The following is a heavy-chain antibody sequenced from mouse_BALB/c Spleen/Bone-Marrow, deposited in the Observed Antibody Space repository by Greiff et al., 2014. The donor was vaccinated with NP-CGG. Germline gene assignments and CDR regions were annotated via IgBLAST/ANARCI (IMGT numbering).Heavy chain of an antibody. Sequence: VQLQQSGAELVKPGASVKLSRTASGFNIKDTYMHWVKQRPEQGLEWIGRTDPANGNTKYDPKFQGKATITADTSSNTAYLQLSSLTSEDTAVYYCARYYRYYYAMDYWGQGTSVTVSS. CDR3: ARYYRYYYAMDY. CDR1: GFNIKDTY. V-gene: IGHV14-3*02. J-gene: IGHJ4*01. D-gene: IGHD1-1*01. CDR2: TDPANGNT.